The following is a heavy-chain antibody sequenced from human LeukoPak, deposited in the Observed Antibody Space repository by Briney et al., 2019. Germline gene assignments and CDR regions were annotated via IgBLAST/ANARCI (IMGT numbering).Heavy chain of an antibody. CDR3: ARVLSDDSSGFAY. Sequence: GGSLRLSCAASGFTFSSYWMHWVRQAPGKGLEWVSRINSDGRSTSYADSVKVRFTISRDNAKNTLYLQMNSLRAEDTAVYYCARVLSDDSSGFAYWGQGTLVTVSS. V-gene: IGHV3-74*01. CDR2: INSDGRST. J-gene: IGHJ4*02. D-gene: IGHD3-10*01. CDR1: GFTFSSYW.